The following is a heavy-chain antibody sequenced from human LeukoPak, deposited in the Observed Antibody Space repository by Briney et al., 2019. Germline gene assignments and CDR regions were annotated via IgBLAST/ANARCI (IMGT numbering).Heavy chain of an antibody. CDR3: ARARYSYGSYYFDY. J-gene: IGHJ4*02. CDR1: GGSISSGGYY. Sequence: SETLSLTCTVSGGSISSGGYYWSWIRQHPGKGLEWIGYIYYSGSTNYNPSLKSRVTISVDTSKNQFSLKLSSVTAADTAVYYCARARYSYGSYYFDYWGQGTLVTVSS. V-gene: IGHV4-61*08. D-gene: IGHD5-18*01. CDR2: IYYSGST.